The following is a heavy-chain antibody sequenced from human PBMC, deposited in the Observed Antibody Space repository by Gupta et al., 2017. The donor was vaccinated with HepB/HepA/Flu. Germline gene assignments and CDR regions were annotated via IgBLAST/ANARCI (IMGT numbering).Heavy chain of an antibody. CDR2: INPNSGGT. Sequence: QVQLVQSGAEVKKPGASVKVSCKASGYTFTGYYMHWVRQAPGQGLEWMGWINPNSGGTNYAQKFQGRVTMTRDTSISTAYMELSRLRSDDTAVYYCARVGATRVYVGWSNGGYWGQGTLVTVSS. D-gene: IGHD1-26*01. CDR1: GYTFTGYY. J-gene: IGHJ4*02. CDR3: ARVGATRVYVGWSNGGY. V-gene: IGHV1-2*02.